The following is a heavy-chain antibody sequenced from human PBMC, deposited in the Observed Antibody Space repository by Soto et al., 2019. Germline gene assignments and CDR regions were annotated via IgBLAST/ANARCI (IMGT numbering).Heavy chain of an antibody. J-gene: IGHJ4*02. CDR2: IYYSGSP. D-gene: IGHD6-13*01. CDR1: GGSISSSSYY. CDR3: ARLRYSANGYLDY. Sequence: QLQLQESGPGLVKPSETLSLTCTVSGGSISSSSYYWGWIRQPPGKGLEWIGSIYYSGSPYYNPSLKRRVTISVDTSKNHFSLRLSSVNAADTAVYYCARLRYSANGYLDYWGEGTLVAVSS. V-gene: IGHV4-39*01.